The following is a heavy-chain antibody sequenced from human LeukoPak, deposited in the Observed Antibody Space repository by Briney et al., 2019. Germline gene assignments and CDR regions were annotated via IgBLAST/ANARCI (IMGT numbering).Heavy chain of an antibody. CDR1: GYTFTGYY. V-gene: IGHV1-2*02. CDR2: INPKRGDT. J-gene: IGHJ4*02. CDR3: ARLTGWEHCSRTSCSNLDY. Sequence: GASVKVSCKTSGYTFTGYYIRWVRQAPGQRLEWMGWINPKRGDTTYAQNLQGRVTLTSDTAISTVYMELSGLRSDDTAVYYCARLTGWEHCSRTSCSNLDYWGQGTLVTVSS. D-gene: IGHD2-2*01.